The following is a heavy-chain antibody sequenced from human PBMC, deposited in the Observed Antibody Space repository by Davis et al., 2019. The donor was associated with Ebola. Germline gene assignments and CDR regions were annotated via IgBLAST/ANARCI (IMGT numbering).Heavy chain of an antibody. CDR2: IIPIFGTA. CDR3: ARERYRAFDY. Sequence: SVPVSRKASGYTFTSYYMLWVRQAPGQGLEWLGRIIPIFGTANYAQKFQGRVTITADESTSTAYMELSSLRSEDTAVYYCARERYRAFDYWGQGTLVTVSS. V-gene: IGHV1-69*13. J-gene: IGHJ4*02. D-gene: IGHD1-1*01. CDR1: GYTFTSYY.